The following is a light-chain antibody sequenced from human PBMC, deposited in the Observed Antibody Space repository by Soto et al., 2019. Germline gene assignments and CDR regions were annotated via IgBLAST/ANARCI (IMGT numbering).Light chain of an antibody. J-gene: IGKJ4*01. CDR1: QSVLSSSNNMNY. CDR3: QHYYSSPLA. V-gene: IGKV4-1*01. CDR2: WAS. Sequence: DIVMTQSPDSLAVSLGERATINCKSSQSVLSSSNNMNYLAWYQQRPGQPPKLLISWASTRESGVPDRFSGSGSGTDFTLTISSLQGGDGAVYYCQHYYSSPLAFGGGTKVEIK.